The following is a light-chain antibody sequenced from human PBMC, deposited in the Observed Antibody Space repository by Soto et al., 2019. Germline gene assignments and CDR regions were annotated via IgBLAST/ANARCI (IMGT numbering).Light chain of an antibody. CDR2: AAS. CDR3: QESYNIHT. V-gene: IGKV1-39*01. J-gene: IGKJ2*01. CDR1: QSISSY. Sequence: DIQMTQSPSSLSASVGDRVTITCRASQSISSYLNWYQHKPGKAPQLLIYAASTLQSGVPSRFSGSGSGTDFTLTISSLQPEDCATYYCQESYNIHTCGQGTKLKIK.